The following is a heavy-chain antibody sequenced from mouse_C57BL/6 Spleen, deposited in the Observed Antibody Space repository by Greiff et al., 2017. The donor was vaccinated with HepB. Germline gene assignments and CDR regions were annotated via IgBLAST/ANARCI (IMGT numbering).Heavy chain of an antibody. J-gene: IGHJ2*01. V-gene: IGHV1-80*01. Sequence: QVQLKESGAELVKPGASVKISCKASGYAFSSYWMNWVKQRPGKGLEWIGQIYPGDGDTNYNGKFKGKATLTADKSSSTAYMQLSSLTSEDSAVYFCARDDYYGSLHFDYWGQGTTLTVSS. D-gene: IGHD1-1*01. CDR1: GYAFSSYW. CDR3: ARDDYYGSLHFDY. CDR2: IYPGDGDT.